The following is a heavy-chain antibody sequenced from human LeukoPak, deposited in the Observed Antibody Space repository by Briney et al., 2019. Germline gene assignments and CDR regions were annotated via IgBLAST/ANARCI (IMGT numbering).Heavy chain of an antibody. D-gene: IGHD1-26*01. Sequence: SVKVSCKASGGTFSSYTISWVRQAPGQGLEWMGRIIPILGIANYAQKFQGRVTITADKSTSTAYMELSSLRSEDTAVYYCAGDGGSSGTGYYYYYGMDVWGQGTTVTVSS. V-gene: IGHV1-69*02. CDR3: AGDGGSSGTGYYYYYGMDV. CDR2: IIPILGIA. J-gene: IGHJ6*02. CDR1: GGTFSSYT.